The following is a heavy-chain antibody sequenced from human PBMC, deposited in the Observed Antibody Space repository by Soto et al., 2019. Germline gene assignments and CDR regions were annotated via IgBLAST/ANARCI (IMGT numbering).Heavy chain of an antibody. Sequence: PSETLSLTCTVSGGSISSYYWSWIRQSPGKGLEWIGYTHDSGSTNYNPSLKSRGTMSVDTSKNQFSLKLSSVTAADTALYYCARHSYCSSICWFDPWGQGTLVTVS. CDR3: ARHSYCSSICWFDP. D-gene: IGHD2-2*01. CDR2: THDSGST. CDR1: GGSISSYY. J-gene: IGHJ5*02. V-gene: IGHV4-59*08.